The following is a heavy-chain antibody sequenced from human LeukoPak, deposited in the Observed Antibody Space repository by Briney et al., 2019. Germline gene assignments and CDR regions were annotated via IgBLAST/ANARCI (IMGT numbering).Heavy chain of an antibody. Sequence: ASVKVSCKADGDTLGNYGISWVRQASGQGLEWMGWISVYNGNTKYAQKFQGRVTMTADTSTSTSYMELRSLTSDDTAVYYCARAPRGTYWDYFDYWGQGTLVTVSS. J-gene: IGHJ4*02. V-gene: IGHV1-18*01. D-gene: IGHD1-26*01. CDR2: ISVYNGNT. CDR1: GDTLGNYG. CDR3: ARAPRGTYWDYFDY.